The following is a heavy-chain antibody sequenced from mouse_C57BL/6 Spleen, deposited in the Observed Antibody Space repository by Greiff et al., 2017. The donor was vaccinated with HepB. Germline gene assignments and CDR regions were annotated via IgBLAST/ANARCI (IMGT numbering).Heavy chain of an antibody. Sequence: EVQLQQSGPELVKPGDSVKISCKASGYSFTDYNMNWVKQSNGKSLEWIGVINPKYGTTSYNQKFKGKATLTVDQSSSTAYMQLNSLTSEETAVYYCTRSLGYNDSSYDAMGDRGQGASVTVAT. J-gene: IGHJ4*01. D-gene: IGHD1-1*01. CDR2: INPKYGTT. CDR1: GYSFTDYN. CDR3: TRSLGYNDSSYDAMGD. V-gene: IGHV1-39*01.